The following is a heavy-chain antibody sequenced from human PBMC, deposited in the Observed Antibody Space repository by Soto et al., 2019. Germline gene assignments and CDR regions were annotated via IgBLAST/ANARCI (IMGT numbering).Heavy chain of an antibody. V-gene: IGHV2-5*02. D-gene: IGHD1-1*01. CDR2: IYWDDEK. Sequence: QITLKESGPELVKPTQTLTLTCTFSGFSLSTSGVAVGWIRQPPGKALEGLSLIYWDDEKRYSPSLKSRLTITKDTSKNPVVLTMTSMNPVDTASYYCVQQEWNNNSFGFDLWGRGTRVTVSS. CDR3: VQQEWNNNSFGFDL. CDR1: GFSLSTSGVA. J-gene: IGHJ2*01.